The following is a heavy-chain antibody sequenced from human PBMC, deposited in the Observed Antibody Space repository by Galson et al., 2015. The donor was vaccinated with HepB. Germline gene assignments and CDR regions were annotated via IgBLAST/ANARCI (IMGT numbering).Heavy chain of an antibody. Sequence: SLRLSCAASGFTFSSYWMSWVRQAPGKGLEWVANIKQDGSEKYYVDSVKGRFTISRDNAKNSLYLQMNSLRAEDTAVYYCARDQTMIVGSTACFDYWGQGTLVTVSS. D-gene: IGHD3-22*01. CDR2: IKQDGSEK. CDR1: GFTFSSYW. V-gene: IGHV3-7*03. CDR3: ARDQTMIVGSTACFDY. J-gene: IGHJ4*02.